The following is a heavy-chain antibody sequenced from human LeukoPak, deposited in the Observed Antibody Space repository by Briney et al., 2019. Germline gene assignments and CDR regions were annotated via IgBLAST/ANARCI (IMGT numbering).Heavy chain of an antibody. Sequence: GGSLRLSCAASGFTVSSNYMGWVRQAPGKGLEWVSVIHSGGSTYYADSVKGRFTISRDNSKNTLYLQMNSLRAEDTAVYYCARQRGLLMYYFDYWGQGTLVTVSS. J-gene: IGHJ4*02. CDR3: ARQRGLLMYYFDY. D-gene: IGHD1-26*01. V-gene: IGHV3-66*01. CDR2: IHSGGST. CDR1: GFTVSSNY.